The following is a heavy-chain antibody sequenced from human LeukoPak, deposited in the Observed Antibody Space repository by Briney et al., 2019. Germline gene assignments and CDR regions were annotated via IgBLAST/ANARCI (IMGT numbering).Heavy chain of an antibody. CDR1: GFTVSSNY. V-gene: IGHV3-66*02. Sequence: GGSLRLSCAASGFTVSSNYMSWVRQAPGKGLEWVSVIYSGGSTYYADSVKGRFTTSRDNSKNTLYLQMNSLRAEDTAVYYCAREGCSSTSCYSGGMDVWGQGTTVTVSS. D-gene: IGHD2-2*02. J-gene: IGHJ6*02. CDR2: IYSGGST. CDR3: AREGCSSTSCYSGGMDV.